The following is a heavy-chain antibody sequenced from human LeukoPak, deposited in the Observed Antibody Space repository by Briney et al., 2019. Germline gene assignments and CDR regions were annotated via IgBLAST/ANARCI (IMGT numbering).Heavy chain of an antibody. V-gene: IGHV3-30*04. CDR3: ARESYGDY. D-gene: IGHD1-26*01. J-gene: IGHJ4*02. CDR1: GFTFSNYA. Sequence: GGSLRLSCAASGFTFSNYAMHWVRQAPGKGLEWVAVISYDGSNKYYADSVKGRFTISRDNSKNTLYLQMNSLGAEDTAVYYCARESYGDYWGQGTLVTVSS. CDR2: ISYDGSNK.